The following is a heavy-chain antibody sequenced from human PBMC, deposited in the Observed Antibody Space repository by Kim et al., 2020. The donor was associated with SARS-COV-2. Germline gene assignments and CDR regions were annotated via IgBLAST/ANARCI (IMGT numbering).Heavy chain of an antibody. CDR3: AKDIRGVSLDL. CDR2: ISWNSGSI. D-gene: IGHD2-8*01. V-gene: IGHV3-9*01. J-gene: IGHJ2*01. CDR1: GFTFDDYA. Sequence: GGSLRLSCAASGFTFDDYAMHWVRQAPGKGLEWVSGISWNSGSIGYADSVKGRFTISRDNAKNSLYLQMNSLRAEDTALYYCAKDIRGVSLDLWGRGTLVTVSS.